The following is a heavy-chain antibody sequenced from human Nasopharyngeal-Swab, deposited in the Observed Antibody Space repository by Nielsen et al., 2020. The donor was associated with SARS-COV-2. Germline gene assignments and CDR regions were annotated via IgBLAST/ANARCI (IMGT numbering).Heavy chain of an antibody. D-gene: IGHD2-2*01. CDR3: ASPYCSSTSCRLSYYYGMDV. J-gene: IGHJ6*02. Sequence: WVRQAPGQGLEWMGGIIPIFGTANSAQKFPGRVTITADKSTSTAYMELSSLRSEDTAVYYCASPYCSSTSCRLSYYYGMDVWGQGTTVTVSS. CDR2: IIPIFGTA. V-gene: IGHV1-69*06.